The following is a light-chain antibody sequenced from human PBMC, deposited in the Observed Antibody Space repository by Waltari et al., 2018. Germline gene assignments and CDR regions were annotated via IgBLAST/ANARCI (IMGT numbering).Light chain of an antibody. CDR2: WAS. V-gene: IGKV4-1*01. CDR3: QQYYTTPRT. Sequence: DIVMTQSPDFLAVSLGERATINCRSSQSVFFTSIDKHYLAWFQQKPGQSPKLLIYWASTRQSGVPDRFSGSGSGTEFSLTIDNLQAEDVAVYYCQQYYTTPRTFGQGTKLESK. J-gene: IGKJ2*01. CDR1: QSVFFTSIDKHY.